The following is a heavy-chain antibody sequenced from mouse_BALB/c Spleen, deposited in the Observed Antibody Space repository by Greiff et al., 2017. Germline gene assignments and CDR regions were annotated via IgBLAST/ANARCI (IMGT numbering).Heavy chain of an antibody. D-gene: IGHD1-2*01. CDR1: GYTFTSYY. V-gene: IGHV1S81*02. CDR2: INPSNGGT. J-gene: IGHJ2*01. CDR3: ASITTAGYYFDY. Sequence: QVQLQQPGAELVKPGASVKLSCKASGYTFTSYYMYWVKQRPGQGLEWIGGINPSNGGTNFNEKFKSKATLTVDKSSSTAYMQLSSLTSEDSAVYYCASITTAGYYFDYWGQGTTLTVSS.